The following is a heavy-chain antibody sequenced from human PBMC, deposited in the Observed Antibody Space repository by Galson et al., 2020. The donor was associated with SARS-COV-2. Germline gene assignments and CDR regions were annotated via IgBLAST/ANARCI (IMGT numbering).Heavy chain of an antibody. CDR3: TRGHSGVDIYAFDI. Sequence: GESLKISCAASGFTLSDHYIDWIRQAPGKGLEWVGRSGNKADSHTTEYATSVKDRFTISRDDAENSLYLQMNSLGSEDTAVYYCTRGHSGVDIYAFDIWGQGTMVTVSS. CDR2: SGNKADSHTT. CDR1: GFTLSDHY. D-gene: IGHD1-26*01. J-gene: IGHJ3*02. V-gene: IGHV3-72*01.